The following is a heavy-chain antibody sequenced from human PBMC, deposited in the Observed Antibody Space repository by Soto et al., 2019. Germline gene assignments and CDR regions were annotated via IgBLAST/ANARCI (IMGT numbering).Heavy chain of an antibody. CDR1: GGSFSGYY. J-gene: IGHJ6*02. D-gene: IGHD6-13*01. Sequence: SETLSLSCAVYGGSFSGYYWSWIRQPPGKGLEWIGEINHSGSTNYNPSLKSRVTISVDTSKNQFSLKLSSVTAADTAVYYCARGLRTAAAGIFYYYYGMDVWGQGATVTVSS. V-gene: IGHV4-34*01. CDR3: ARGLRTAAAGIFYYYYGMDV. CDR2: INHSGST.